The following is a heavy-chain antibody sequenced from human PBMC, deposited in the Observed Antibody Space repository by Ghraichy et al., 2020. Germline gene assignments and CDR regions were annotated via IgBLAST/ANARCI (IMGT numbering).Heavy chain of an antibody. CDR3: AKQCLEGIAAAGLDY. V-gene: IGHV3-30*18. D-gene: IGHD6-13*01. CDR1: GFTFSSYG. CDR2: ISYDGSNK. J-gene: IGHJ4*02. Sequence: RLSCAASGFTFSSYGMHWVRQAPGKGLEWVAVISYDGSNKYYADSVKGRFTISRDNSKNTLYLQMNSLRAEDTAVYYCAKQCLEGIAAAGLDYWGQGTLVTVSS.